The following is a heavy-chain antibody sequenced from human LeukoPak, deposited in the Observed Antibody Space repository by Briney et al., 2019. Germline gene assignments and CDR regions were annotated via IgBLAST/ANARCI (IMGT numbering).Heavy chain of an antibody. D-gene: IGHD6-19*01. J-gene: IGHJ6*02. CDR3: ARDSCGWSYYYYGMDV. CDR1: GFTVSSNY. V-gene: IGHV3-66*01. Sequence: PGGSLRLSCAASGFTVSSNYMSWVRQAPGKGLEWVSVIYSGGSTYYADSVKGRFTISRDNSKNTLYLQMNSLRAEDTAVYYCARDSCGWSYYYYGMDVWGQGTTVTVSS. CDR2: IYSGGST.